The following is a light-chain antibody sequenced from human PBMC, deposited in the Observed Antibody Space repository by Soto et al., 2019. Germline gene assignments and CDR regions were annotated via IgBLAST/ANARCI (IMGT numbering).Light chain of an antibody. J-gene: IGKJ1*01. CDR2: GAS. CDR3: QQYNNWPWT. Sequence: EIVLTQSPGTLSLSPGERATLSCRASQSLAGSYLAWYQQKPGQAPRLLIYGASSRATGIPDRFSGSGSGTDFTLTISRLEPEDFAVYYWQQYNNWPWTFGQGTKVEIK. V-gene: IGKV3-20*01. CDR1: QSLAGSY.